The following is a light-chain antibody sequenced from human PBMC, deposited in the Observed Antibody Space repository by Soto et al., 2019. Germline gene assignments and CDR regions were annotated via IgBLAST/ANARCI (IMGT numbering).Light chain of an antibody. CDR3: QQSNDYPYT. Sequence: DIQMIQSPSTLSASVGDSVTITCRASQSISSWLAWYQQKPGRAPKLLIYKASSLESGVPSRFSGSGSGTEFTLTISSLQPDYFATYYCQQSNDYPYTFGQGTKLEIK. CDR2: KAS. V-gene: IGKV1-5*03. J-gene: IGKJ2*01. CDR1: QSISSW.